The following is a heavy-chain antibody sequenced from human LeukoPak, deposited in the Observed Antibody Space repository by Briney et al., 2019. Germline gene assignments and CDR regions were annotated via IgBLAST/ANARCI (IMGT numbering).Heavy chain of an antibody. V-gene: IGHV1-69*13. CDR2: IIPIFGTA. CDR3: AREWRYYDSSGYYYYYYYGMDV. CDR1: GGTFSSYA. D-gene: IGHD3-22*01. J-gene: IGHJ6*02. Sequence: GASVKVSCKASGGTFSSYAISWVRQAPGQGLEWMGGIIPIFGTANYAQKFQGRVTITADESTSTAYMELSSLRSEDTAVYYCAREWRYYDSSGYYYYYYYGMDVWGQGTTVTVSS.